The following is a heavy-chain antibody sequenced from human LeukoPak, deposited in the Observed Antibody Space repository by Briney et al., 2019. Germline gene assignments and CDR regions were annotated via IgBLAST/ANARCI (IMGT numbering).Heavy chain of an antibody. D-gene: IGHD3-3*01. CDR1: GGSISSGY. CDR3: ASGYYDFWSAYSD. J-gene: IGHJ4*02. V-gene: IGHV4-59*01. CDR2: VYYSGST. Sequence: SETLSLTCTVSGGSISSGYCSWIRQPPGKGLEWIGYVYYSGSTNDNPSLKSRVTISVDTSKNQFSLKLSSVTAADTAVYHCASGYYDFWSAYSDWGQGTLVTVSS.